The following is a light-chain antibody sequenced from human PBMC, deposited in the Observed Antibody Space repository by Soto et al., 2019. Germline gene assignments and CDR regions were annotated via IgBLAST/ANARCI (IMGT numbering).Light chain of an antibody. Sequence: DIQMTQSPSSLSASAGDTVTITCRASQNIADHLSWYQQKPGKAPKLLMYSSSILHDGVSSRFSGDGSGTAFTLTITGLQPEAFATYYCLQTFTTHITFGGGTTVEVK. CDR3: LQTFTTHIT. CDR1: QNIADH. J-gene: IGKJ4*01. V-gene: IGKV1-39*01. CDR2: SSS.